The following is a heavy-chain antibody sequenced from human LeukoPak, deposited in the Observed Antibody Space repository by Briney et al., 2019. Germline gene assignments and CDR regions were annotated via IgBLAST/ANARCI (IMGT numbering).Heavy chain of an antibody. Sequence: GGSLRLSCAASGFTFSSYSMNWVRQAPGQWLEWISYIISSSSTIYYADSVKGRFTISRDNAKNSLFLQVNSLRAEDTAVYYCARGINTAMALGYYFDNWGQGTLVTVSS. D-gene: IGHD5-18*01. CDR1: GFTFSSYS. CDR3: ARGINTAMALGYYFDN. J-gene: IGHJ4*02. CDR2: IISSSSTI. V-gene: IGHV3-48*01.